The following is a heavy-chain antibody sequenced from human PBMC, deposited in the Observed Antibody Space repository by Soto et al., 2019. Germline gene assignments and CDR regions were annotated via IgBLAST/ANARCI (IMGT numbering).Heavy chain of an antibody. CDR1: GLSFSSHW. D-gene: IGHD1-1*01. CDR2: IRQDGGEE. J-gene: IGHJ3*02. CDR3: AKSEGYSFDI. Sequence: EVQLVEPGGGLVQPGGSLRLSCAASGLSFSSHWMSWVRQAPGRGPEWVANIRQDGGEEQYSDSVKGRFTLSRDNAKNSLYLQMNGLRVDDTAVYYCAKSEGYSFDIRGQGTMVTVSS. V-gene: IGHV3-7*01.